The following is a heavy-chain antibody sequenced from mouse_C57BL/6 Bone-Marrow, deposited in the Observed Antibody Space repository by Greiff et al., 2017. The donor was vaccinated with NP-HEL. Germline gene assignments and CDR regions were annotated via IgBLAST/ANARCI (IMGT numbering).Heavy chain of an antibody. V-gene: IGHV1-82*01. CDR1: GYAFSSSW. CDR2: IYPGDGDT. CDR3: ARPYYGSPYWYFDV. Sequence: VQLQQSGPELVKPGASVKISCKASGYAFSSSWMNWVKQRPGKGLEWIGRIYPGDGDTNYNGKFKGKATLTADKSSSTAYMQLSSLTSEDSAVYFCARPYYGSPYWYFDVWGTGTTVTVSS. D-gene: IGHD1-1*01. J-gene: IGHJ1*03.